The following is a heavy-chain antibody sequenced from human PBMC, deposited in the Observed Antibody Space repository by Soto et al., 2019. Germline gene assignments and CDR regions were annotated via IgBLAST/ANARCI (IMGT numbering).Heavy chain of an antibody. V-gene: IGHV4-31*03. Sequence: QVQLQESGPGLVKPSQTLSLTCTVSGGSISSGGYYWSWIRQHPGKGLEWIGYIYYSGSTYYNPSPKSRVTTSVDTSKNQFPLKLSSVTAADTAVYYCARGRSSTSPYPIGYWGQGTLVTVSS. CDR3: ARGRSSTSPYPIGY. J-gene: IGHJ4*02. CDR2: IYYSGST. CDR1: GGSISSGGYY. D-gene: IGHD2-2*01.